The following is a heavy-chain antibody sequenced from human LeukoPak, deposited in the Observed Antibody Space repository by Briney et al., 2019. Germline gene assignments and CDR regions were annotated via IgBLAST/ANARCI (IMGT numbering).Heavy chain of an antibody. CDR3: ARSLSTDFDY. D-gene: IGHD5/OR15-5a*01. CDR1: GFTFSSFG. J-gene: IGHJ4*02. CDR2: ISTSSLNTI. Sequence: GGSLRLSCAASGFTFSSFGIIWGRQAPGKGLEWISYISTSSLNTIHYADSVKGRFTISRDNAKNSLFLQMNSLRAEDTAVYYCARSLSTDFDYWGQGILVTVSS. V-gene: IGHV3-48*04.